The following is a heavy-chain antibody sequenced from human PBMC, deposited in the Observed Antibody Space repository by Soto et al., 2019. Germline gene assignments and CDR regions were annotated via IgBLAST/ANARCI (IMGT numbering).Heavy chain of an antibody. J-gene: IGHJ6*02. CDR2: ISYDGSNK. V-gene: IGHV3-30*18. CDR1: GFTFSSYG. D-gene: IGHD6-13*01. CDR3: AKEVAAGTSDGMDV. Sequence: PGGSLRLSCAASGFTFSSYGMHWVRQAPGKGLEWVAVISYDGSNKYYADSVKGRFTISRDNSKNTLYLQMNSLRAEDTAVYYCAKEVAAGTSDGMDVWGQGTTVTVSS.